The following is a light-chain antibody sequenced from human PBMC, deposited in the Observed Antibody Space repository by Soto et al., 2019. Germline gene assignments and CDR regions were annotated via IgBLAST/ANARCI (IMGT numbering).Light chain of an antibody. Sequence: EIVLTQSPGTLSFSPGERATLSCRASQSVSSSYLAWYQQKPGQAPRLLIYGASSRATGITDRFSGSGSGTDFTLTISRLEPEDFAVYYCQQYGSSPSTFGQGTKVDIK. CDR3: QQYGSSPST. V-gene: IGKV3-20*01. CDR2: GAS. CDR1: QSVSSSY. J-gene: IGKJ1*01.